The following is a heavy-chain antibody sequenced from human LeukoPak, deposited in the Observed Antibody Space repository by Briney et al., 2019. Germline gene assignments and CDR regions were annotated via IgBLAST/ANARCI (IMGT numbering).Heavy chain of an antibody. J-gene: IGHJ4*02. V-gene: IGHV1-69*04. CDR2: IIPILGIA. CDR3: ARGHGTTYQFDY. CDR1: GGTFSSYA. Sequence: SVKVSCKASGGTFSSYAISWVRQAPGQGLEWMGRIIPILGIANYAQKFQGRVTITADKSTSTAYMELSSLRSEDTAVYYCARGHGTTYQFDYWGQGTLVTVSS. D-gene: IGHD1-7*01.